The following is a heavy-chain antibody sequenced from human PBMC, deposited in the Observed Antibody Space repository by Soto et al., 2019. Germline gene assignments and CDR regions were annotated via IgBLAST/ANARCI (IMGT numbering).Heavy chain of an antibody. V-gene: IGHV1-2*02. CDR2: FNPNSGDT. CDR1: GYIFTAYS. J-gene: IGHJ4*02. CDR3: AREASSVISLDY. Sequence: ASVKVSCKASGYIFTAYSMHWVRQAPGQGLEWVGWFNPNSGDTIYAQKFQGRVTLTRDTSISTAYMELYSLRSDDTAVYYCAREASSVISLDYWGQGTQVTVSS. D-gene: IGHD2-21*01.